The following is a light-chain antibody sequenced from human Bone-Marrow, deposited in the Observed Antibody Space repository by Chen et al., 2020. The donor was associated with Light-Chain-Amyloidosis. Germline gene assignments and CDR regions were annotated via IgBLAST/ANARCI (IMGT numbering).Light chain of an antibody. J-gene: IGLJ2*01. CDR3: QSADSSGTYEVI. CDR1: DLPTQY. Sequence: SNELTQPPSVSVSPGETARITCPGDDLPTQYAYWYQQKPGQAPVLVIHRDTERPSGIAARFSGSSSGTTATLTISGGQAEDEADYHCQSADSSGTYEVIFGGGTKLTVL. CDR2: RDT. V-gene: IGLV3-25*03.